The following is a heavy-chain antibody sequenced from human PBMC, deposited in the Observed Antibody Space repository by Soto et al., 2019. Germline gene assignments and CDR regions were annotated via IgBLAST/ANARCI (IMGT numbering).Heavy chain of an antibody. V-gene: IGHV1-18*01. D-gene: IGHD6-19*01. CDR2: ISAYNGNT. CDR3: GGDAVKIGVAAPWDF. J-gene: IGHJ4*02. Sequence: QVQLVQSGAEVKKPGASVKVSCKASGYTFTSYGISWVRQAPGQGLEWMGWISAYNGNTNYAQKLQGRVTMTTDTTTSKAYMEVRSLRSDDKAGYYCGGDAVKIGVAAPWDFWGQGTLVTVSS. CDR1: GYTFTSYG.